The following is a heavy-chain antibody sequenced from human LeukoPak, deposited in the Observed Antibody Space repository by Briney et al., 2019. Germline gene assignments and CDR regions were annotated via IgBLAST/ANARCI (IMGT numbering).Heavy chain of an antibody. Sequence: SETLSLTCTVSGGSISSYYWSWIRQPPGKGLEWIGYIDYSGSTNYNPSLKSRVTISVDTSKNQFSLKLSSVTAADTAVYYCAREATMVRGVIIDYWGQGTLVTVSS. V-gene: IGHV4-59*12. CDR3: AREATMVRGVIIDY. D-gene: IGHD3-10*01. J-gene: IGHJ4*02. CDR2: IDYSGST. CDR1: GGSISSYY.